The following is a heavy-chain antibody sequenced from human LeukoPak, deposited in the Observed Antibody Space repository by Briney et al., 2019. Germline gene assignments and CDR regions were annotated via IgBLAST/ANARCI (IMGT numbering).Heavy chain of an antibody. CDR3: ARGWLAETTVVTPYNY. CDR1: GGTFRSNA. V-gene: IGHV1-69*13. D-gene: IGHD4-23*01. J-gene: IGHJ4*02. Sequence: SVKVSCRASGGTFRSNAISWVRQAPGQGLEWMGGITPIFCAANYAQKFQGRVTIPAVESMRTAYMELSSLRSEDTAVYYCARGWLAETTVVTPYNYWGQGTLVTVSS. CDR2: ITPIFCAA.